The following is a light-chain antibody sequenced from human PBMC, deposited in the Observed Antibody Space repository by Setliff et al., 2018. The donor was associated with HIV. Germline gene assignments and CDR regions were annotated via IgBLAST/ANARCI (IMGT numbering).Light chain of an antibody. CDR1: SFNIGSNF. V-gene: IGLV1-47*01. CDR2: RDD. Sequence: QSVLTQAPSASGTPGQRVAISCSGASFNIGSNFVSWYQQLPGMAPKLLIHRDDQRPSGVPDRFPGSKSGSSASLFISGLRSEDDADYFCASWDDTLNSFVFGSGTKVTVL. J-gene: IGLJ1*01. CDR3: ASWDDTLNSFV.